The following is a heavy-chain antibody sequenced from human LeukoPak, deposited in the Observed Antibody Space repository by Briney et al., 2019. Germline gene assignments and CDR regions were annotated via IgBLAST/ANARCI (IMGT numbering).Heavy chain of an antibody. CDR2: MNPNSGNT. V-gene: IGHV1-8*01. CDR1: GYTFTSYD. D-gene: IGHD5-24*01. CDR3: ARGWRWLQPLDAFDI. Sequence: ASVKVSCKASGYTFTSYDINWVRQATGQGLEWMGWMNPNSGNTNYAQKLQGRVTMTTDTSTSTAYMELRSLRSDDTAVYYCARGWRWLQPLDAFDIWGQGTMVTVSS. J-gene: IGHJ3*02.